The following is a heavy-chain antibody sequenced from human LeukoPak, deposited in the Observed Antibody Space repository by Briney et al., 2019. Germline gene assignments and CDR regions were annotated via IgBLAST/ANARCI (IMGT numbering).Heavy chain of an antibody. D-gene: IGHD3-22*01. V-gene: IGHV3-15*01. CDR3: AMDDYYDRSGTSEADYFDY. J-gene: IGHJ4*02. CDR1: GFSFSSAW. CDR2: IKSKTDGGAI. Sequence: NPGGSLRLSCGASGFSFSSAWMSWVRQAPGQGLEWVGRIKSKTDGGAIDYAAPVKGRFTISRDDSKNTLYLEMNSLKTEDTAFYYCAMDDYYDRSGTSEADYFDYWGQGTLVTVSP.